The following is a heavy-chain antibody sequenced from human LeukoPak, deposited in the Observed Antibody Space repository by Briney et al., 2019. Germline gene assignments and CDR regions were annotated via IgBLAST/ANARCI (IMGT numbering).Heavy chain of an antibody. Sequence: QPGGSLRLSCAASGFTVSSSYMTWVRQAPGKGLEWVSVLSSGGTTYYADSVKGRFTISRDNSQNTLYLQMNSLRADDTAVYYCARANSMYYYDTWGRGTLVTVSS. CDR1: GFTVSSSY. CDR2: LSSGGTT. CDR3: ARANSMYYYDT. J-gene: IGHJ4*02. D-gene: IGHD3-22*01. V-gene: IGHV3-53*01.